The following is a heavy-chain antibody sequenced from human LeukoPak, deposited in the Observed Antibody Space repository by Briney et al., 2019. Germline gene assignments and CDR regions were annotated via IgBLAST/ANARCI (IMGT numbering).Heavy chain of an antibody. D-gene: IGHD3-10*01. J-gene: IGHJ4*02. CDR1: GGSISSYY. CDR2: IYYSGST. V-gene: IGHV4-39*01. Sequence: SETLSLTCTVSGGSISSYYWGWIRQPPGKGLEWIGSIYYSGSTYYNPSLKSRVTISVDTSKNQFSLKLSSVIAADTAVYYCARHSGSYYKRPFDYWGQGTLVTVSS. CDR3: ARHSGSYYKRPFDY.